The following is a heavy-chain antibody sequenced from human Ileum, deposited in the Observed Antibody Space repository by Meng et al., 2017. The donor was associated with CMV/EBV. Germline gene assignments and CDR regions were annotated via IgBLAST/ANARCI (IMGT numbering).Heavy chain of an antibody. CDR1: GYTFTGYY. D-gene: IGHD1-14*01. CDR2: INPGDGST. Sequence: VQLVQYGAEVKKPGASVKVSCKASGYTFTGYYIHWVRQAPGEGLEWMGIINPGDGSTNYAQKFQGRVTMTRDTSTTTVHMELSSLRSEDTAVYYCARGPSRTDFDYWGQGTLVTVSS. J-gene: IGHJ4*02. CDR3: ARGPSRTDFDY. V-gene: IGHV1-46*01.